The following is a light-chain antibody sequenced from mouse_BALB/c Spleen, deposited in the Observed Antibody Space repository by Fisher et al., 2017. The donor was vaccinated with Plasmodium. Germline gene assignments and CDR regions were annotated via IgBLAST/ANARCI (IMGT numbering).Light chain of an antibody. CDR2: KVS. CDR3: SQSIHVPLT. CDR1: QSLLYSNGNTY. V-gene: IGKV1-110*01. J-gene: IGKJ1*01. Sequence: DIVLTQSPLSLPVSLGDQASISCRSSQSLLYSNGNTYLHWYLQKPGQSPKLLIYKVSNRFSGVPDRFSGSGSGTDFTLKISRVEAEDLGVYFCSQSIHVPLTFGGGTKLEIK.